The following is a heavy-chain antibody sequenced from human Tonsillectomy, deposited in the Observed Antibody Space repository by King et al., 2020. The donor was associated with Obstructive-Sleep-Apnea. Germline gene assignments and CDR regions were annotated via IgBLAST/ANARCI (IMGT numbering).Heavy chain of an antibody. CDR1: GFIFSDFY. CDR3: ARSPTVTHPYFDY. V-gene: IGHV3-11*01. CDR2: ISHTGTTT. Sequence: QLVQSGGGLVNPGGSLRLSCAASGFIFSDFYMSWIRQAPGKGLEWISYISHTGTTTYYADSVKGRFTISRGNGMNSLYLEMNSLTAEDTAVFYCARSPTVTHPYFDYWGQGTLVTVSS. D-gene: IGHD4-17*01. J-gene: IGHJ4*02.